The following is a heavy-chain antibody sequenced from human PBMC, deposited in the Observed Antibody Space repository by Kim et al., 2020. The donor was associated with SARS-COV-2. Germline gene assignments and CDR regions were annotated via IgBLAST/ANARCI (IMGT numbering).Heavy chain of an antibody. CDR2: SR. Sequence: SRLYADAVHGRFTISRDNSKNALYLKRNSLRAVDTAVYYCAKGLRATDVWGQGTTVSVS. J-gene: IGHJ6*02. V-gene: IGHV3-23*01. D-gene: IGHD1-26*01. CDR3: AKGLRATDV.